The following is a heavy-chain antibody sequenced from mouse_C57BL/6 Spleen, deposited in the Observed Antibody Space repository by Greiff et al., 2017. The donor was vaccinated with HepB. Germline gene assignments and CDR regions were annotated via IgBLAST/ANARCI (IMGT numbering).Heavy chain of an antibody. CDR3: ARDPRSTMVTTWDY. V-gene: IGHV5-4*01. J-gene: IGHJ2*01. CDR2: ISDGGSYT. Sequence: EVKLVESGGGLVKPGGSLKLSCAASGFTFSSYAMSWVRQTPEKRLEWVATISDGGSYTYYPDNVKGRFTISRDNAKNNLYLQMSHLKSEDTAMYYCARDPRSTMVTTWDYWGQGTTLTVSS. CDR1: GFTFSSYA. D-gene: IGHD2-2*01.